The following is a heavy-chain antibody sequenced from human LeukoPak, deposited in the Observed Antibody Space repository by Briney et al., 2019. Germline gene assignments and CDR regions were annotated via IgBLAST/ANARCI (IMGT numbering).Heavy chain of an antibody. Sequence: GGPLRLSCEASGFTFSSYEMNWVRQAPGKGQRWVSDISSSGSTIHYADSVKGRFTISRDNAKNSLYLQMNSLRAEDTAVYYCSRDLGYCTSTSCYSLYGMDVWGKGTTVTVSS. D-gene: IGHD2-2*02. CDR3: SRDLGYCTSTSCYSLYGMDV. J-gene: IGHJ6*04. V-gene: IGHV3-48*03. CDR1: GFTFSSYE. CDR2: ISSSGSTI.